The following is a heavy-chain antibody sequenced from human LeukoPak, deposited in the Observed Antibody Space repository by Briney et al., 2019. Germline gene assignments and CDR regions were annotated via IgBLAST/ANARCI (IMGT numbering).Heavy chain of an antibody. CDR2: INPNSGGT. CDR1: GYTFTGYY. Sequence: EASVKVSCKASGYTFTGYYMHWVRQAPGQGLEWMGWINPNSGGTNYAQKFQGRVTMTRDTSISTAYMELSRLRSDDTAVYYCARGVYDSSGYYPTLVDYWGQGTLVTVSS. CDR3: ARGVYDSSGYYPTLVDY. D-gene: IGHD3-22*01. V-gene: IGHV1-2*02. J-gene: IGHJ4*02.